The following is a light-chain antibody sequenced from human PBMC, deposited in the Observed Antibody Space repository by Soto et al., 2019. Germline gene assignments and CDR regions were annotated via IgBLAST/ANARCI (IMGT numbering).Light chain of an antibody. V-gene: IGLV2-14*01. Sequence: QSVLTQPASVSGSPGQSITIPCTGTSSDVGGYNYVCWYQQHPGKAPKLMIYDVNNRPSGVSNRFSGSKSANTASLTISGLQAEDEADYYCISYTTSNSSVFGGGTKLTVL. J-gene: IGLJ3*02. CDR3: ISYTTSNSSV. CDR2: DVN. CDR1: SSDVGGYNY.